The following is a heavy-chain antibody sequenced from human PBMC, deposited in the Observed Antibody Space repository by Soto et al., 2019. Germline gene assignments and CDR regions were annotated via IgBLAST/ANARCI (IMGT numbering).Heavy chain of an antibody. V-gene: IGHV3-23*01. CDR3: AWISNDYGAQILFDY. Sequence: GGSLRLSCAASGFTFSSYAMSWVRQAPGKGLGWVSAISGSGGSTYYADSVKGRFTISRDNSKNTLYLQMNSLRAEDTAVYYCAWISNDYGAQILFDYWGQGTLVTVSS. D-gene: IGHD4-17*01. CDR1: GFTFSSYA. CDR2: ISGSGGST. J-gene: IGHJ4*02.